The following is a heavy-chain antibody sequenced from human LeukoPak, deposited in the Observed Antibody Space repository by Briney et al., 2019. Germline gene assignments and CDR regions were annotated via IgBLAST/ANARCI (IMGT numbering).Heavy chain of an antibody. D-gene: IGHD3-22*01. V-gene: IGHV3-23*01. J-gene: IGHJ4*02. CDR1: GITLSNYG. CDR3: ARRGVVIRVILVGFHKEAFYFDS. CDR2: SDSGGST. Sequence: PGGSLRLSCAVSGITLSNYGMSWSARLQGRGWNGSQVSDSGGSTNYADSVKGRFTISRDNPKNTLYLQMNSLRAEDTAVYFCARRGVVIRVILVGFHKEAFYFDSWGQGALVTVSS.